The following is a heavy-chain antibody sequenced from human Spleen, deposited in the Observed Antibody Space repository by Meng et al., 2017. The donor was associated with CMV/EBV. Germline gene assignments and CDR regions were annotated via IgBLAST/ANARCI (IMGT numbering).Heavy chain of an antibody. CDR2: MNPNSGNA. CDR1: GYTFTSYD. Sequence: ASVKVSCKASGYTFTSYDINWVRQATGQGLEWMGWMNPNSGNAGYAQKFQGRVTLTRNTSISTAYMELRSLRSEDTAVYYCARGSSIAARSPFDPWGQGTLVTVSS. D-gene: IGHD6-6*01. CDR3: ARGSSIAARSPFDP. J-gene: IGHJ5*02. V-gene: IGHV1-8*01.